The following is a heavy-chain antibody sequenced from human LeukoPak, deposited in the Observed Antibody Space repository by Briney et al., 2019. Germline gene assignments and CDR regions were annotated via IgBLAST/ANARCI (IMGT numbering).Heavy chain of an antibody. D-gene: IGHD2-2*01. Sequence: GGSLRLSCAASGFTFSNYAMRWVRRAPGKGLEWVSSISGSGSSTSYADSVKGRFTISRDNSKNTLNLQMNSLSPEDTAVYYCAKDLRNVVVPAAMGIDYWGREPWSPSPQ. V-gene: IGHV3-23*01. CDR2: ISGSGSST. J-gene: IGHJ4*02. CDR1: GFTFSNYA. CDR3: AKDLRNVVVPAAMGIDY.